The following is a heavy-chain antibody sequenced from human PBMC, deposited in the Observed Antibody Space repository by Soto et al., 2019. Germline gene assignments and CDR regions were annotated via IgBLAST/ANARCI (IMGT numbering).Heavy chain of an antibody. D-gene: IGHD2-21*02. CDR1: GYSFTSYW. CDR3: ARQVVTATKHYYYYGMDV. V-gene: IGHV5-51*01. CDR2: IYPGDSDT. Sequence: GESLKISCKGSGYSFTSYWLGWVRQMPGKGLEWMGIIYPGDSDTRYSPSFQGQVTISADKSISTAYLQWSSLKASDTAMYYCARQVVTATKHYYYYGMDVWGQGTTVTVSS. J-gene: IGHJ6*02.